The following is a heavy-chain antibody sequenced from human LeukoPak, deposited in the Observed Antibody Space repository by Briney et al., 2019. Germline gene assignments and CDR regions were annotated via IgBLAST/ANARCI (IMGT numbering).Heavy chain of an antibody. CDR3: ARFGSDYDSSGYLYRAFDI. CDR2: IYHSGST. V-gene: IGHV4-4*02. D-gene: IGHD3-22*01. Sequence: PSETLSLTCAVSGGSISNNNWWSWVRQPPGKGLEWIGEIYHSGSTHYNPSLKSRVTISVDKSKNQFSLELSFVTAADTAVYYCARFGSDYDSSGYLYRAFDIWGQGTMVTVSS. J-gene: IGHJ3*02. CDR1: GGSISNNNW.